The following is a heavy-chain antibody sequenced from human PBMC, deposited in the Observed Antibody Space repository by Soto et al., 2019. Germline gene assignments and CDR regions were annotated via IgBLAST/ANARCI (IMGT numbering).Heavy chain of an antibody. D-gene: IGHD6-19*01. CDR1: GGSISSGGYY. Sequence: QVQLQESGPGLVKPSQTLFLTCTVFGGSISSGGYYWSWIRQLPGKGLEWIGYIYYSGSTYYNPSLKSRVTISVDTSKNQFSLKLSSVTAADTAVYYCARDGSGRTAFDIWGQGTMVTVSS. CDR3: ARDGSGRTAFDI. V-gene: IGHV4-31*03. CDR2: IYYSGST. J-gene: IGHJ3*02.